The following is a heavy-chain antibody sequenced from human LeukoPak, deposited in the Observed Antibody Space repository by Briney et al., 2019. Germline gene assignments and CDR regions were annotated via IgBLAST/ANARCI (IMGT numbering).Heavy chain of an antibody. CDR3: VTESAWLFDY. CDR1: GFTFSDRY. J-gene: IGHJ4*02. CDR2: ISPNADII. D-gene: IGHD5-12*01. V-gene: IGHV3-11*04. Sequence: GGSLRLSCVAGGFTFSDRYMSWIRQAPGKGMVWVAYISPNADIIHYADSVKGRFTISRDNAKNALFLQVNSLRDEDTALYHCVTESAWLFDYWGQGTLVTVSS.